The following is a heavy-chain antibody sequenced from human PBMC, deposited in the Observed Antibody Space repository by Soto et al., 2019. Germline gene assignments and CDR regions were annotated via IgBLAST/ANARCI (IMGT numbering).Heavy chain of an antibody. CDR3: AREDCITGTTGWVFHGTCN. Sequence: GGSLRLSCAASGFTFSSYGMHWVRQAPGKGLEWVAVIWYDGSNKYYADSVKGRFTISRDNSKNTLYLQMNSLRAEDTAVYYCAREDCITGTTGWVFHGTCNWGQGTLVTVSS. CDR1: GFTFSSYG. CDR2: IWYDGSNK. D-gene: IGHD1-7*01. J-gene: IGHJ4*02. V-gene: IGHV3-33*01.